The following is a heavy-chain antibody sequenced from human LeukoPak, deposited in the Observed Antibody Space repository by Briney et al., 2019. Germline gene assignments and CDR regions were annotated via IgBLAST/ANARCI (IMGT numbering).Heavy chain of an antibody. CDR1: GFTFSDYY. CDR2: IYYSGST. Sequence: LRLSCAASGFTFSDYYMSWIRQAPGKGLEWIGYIYYSGSTYYNPSLKSRVTISVDTSKNQFSLKLSSVTAADTAVYYCARGGFLEPIDYWGQGTLVTVSS. J-gene: IGHJ4*02. V-gene: IGHV4-30-4*08. CDR3: ARGGFLEPIDY. D-gene: IGHD3-3*01.